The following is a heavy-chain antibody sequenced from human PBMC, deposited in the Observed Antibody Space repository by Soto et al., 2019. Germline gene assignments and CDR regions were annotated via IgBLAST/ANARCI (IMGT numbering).Heavy chain of an antibody. CDR1: GGSISGYY. CDR2: IYYSGST. V-gene: IGHV4-59*08. D-gene: IGHD5-18*01. J-gene: IGHJ5*02. CDR3: ARLVWSYGTWFDP. Sequence: PSETLSLNWTVSGGSISGYYWSWIRQPPGKGLEWIGYIYYSGSTNYNPSLKSRVTISVDTSKNQFSLKLSSVTAADTAVYYCARLVWSYGTWFDPWGQGTLVTVSP.